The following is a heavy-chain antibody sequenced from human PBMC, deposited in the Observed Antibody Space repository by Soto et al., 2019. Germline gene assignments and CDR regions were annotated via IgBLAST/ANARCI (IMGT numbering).Heavy chain of an antibody. V-gene: IGHV3-30*18. CDR2: ISYDGSNK. Sequence: GGSLRLSCAASGFTFSSYGMHWVRQAPGKGLEWVAVISYDGSNKYYADSVKGRFTISRDNSKNTLYLQMNSLRAEDTAVYYCAKESGRPFMNIVGATSPGYWGQGTLVTVSS. D-gene: IGHD1-26*01. CDR3: AKESGRPFMNIVGATSPGY. CDR1: GFTFSSYG. J-gene: IGHJ4*02.